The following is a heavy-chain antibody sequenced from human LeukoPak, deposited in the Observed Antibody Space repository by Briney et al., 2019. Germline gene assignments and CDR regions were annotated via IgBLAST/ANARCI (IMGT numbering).Heavy chain of an antibody. V-gene: IGHV3-7*01. CDR2: INPDGSIK. Sequence: GGSLRLSCAASGFIFGGYWVSWVRQAPGRGLEWVANINPDGSIKYYVDSIKGRFTISRDNAKNSLYLQMNSLRAEDTAVYYCASGFLQWLYWGQGTLVTVSS. D-gene: IGHD3-3*01. J-gene: IGHJ4*02. CDR1: GFIFGGYW. CDR3: ASGFLQWLY.